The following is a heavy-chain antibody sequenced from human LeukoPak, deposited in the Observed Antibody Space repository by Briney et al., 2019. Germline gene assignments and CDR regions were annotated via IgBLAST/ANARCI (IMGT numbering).Heavy chain of an antibody. CDR1: SDPICSGGYL. CDR3: ARGPNTAMAAFDY. D-gene: IGHD5-18*01. CDR2: IYYSRST. Sequence: TLSLTCTVSSDPICSGGYLWRWVRKHPGKGLQRLEYIYYSRSTYYNPSLKSRVTISVDTSKNQFSLKLSSVTAADTAVYYCARGPNTAMAAFDYWGQGTLVTVSS. V-gene: IGHV4-31*03. J-gene: IGHJ4*02.